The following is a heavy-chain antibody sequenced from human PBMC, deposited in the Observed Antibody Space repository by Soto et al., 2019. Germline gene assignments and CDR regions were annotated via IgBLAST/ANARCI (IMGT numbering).Heavy chain of an antibody. CDR1: GFTFSSYG. CDR2: IWYDGSNK. Sequence: SLRLSCAASGFTFSSYGMHWVRQAPGKGLEWVAVIWYDGSNKYYADSVKGRFTISRDNSKNTLYLQMNSLRAEDTAVYYCARDNLAVADLHYYYYYGMDVWGQGTTVTVSS. D-gene: IGHD6-19*01. CDR3: ARDNLAVADLHYYYYYGMDV. J-gene: IGHJ6*02. V-gene: IGHV3-33*01.